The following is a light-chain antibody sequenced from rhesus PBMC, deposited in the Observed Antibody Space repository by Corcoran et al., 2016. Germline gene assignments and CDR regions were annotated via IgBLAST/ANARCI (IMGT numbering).Light chain of an antibody. J-gene: IGKJ2*01. CDR3: QQYSSRPYT. CDR1: QGSSSW. Sequence: DIQMTQSPSSLSASVGDTVTITCRASQGSSSWLAWYQQKPGKAPKLLIYKASSLQSGVPSRFSGCGSGTDFTLTISSLQSEDFATYYCQQYSSRPYTFGQGTKVEIK. V-gene: IGKV1-22*01. CDR2: KAS.